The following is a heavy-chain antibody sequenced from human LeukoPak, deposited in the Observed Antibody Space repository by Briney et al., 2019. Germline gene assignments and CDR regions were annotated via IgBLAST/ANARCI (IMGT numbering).Heavy chain of an antibody. CDR2: IYSSGTT. D-gene: IGHD1-7*01. V-gene: IGHV4-4*07. CDR1: GGSISSFY. Sequence: SETLSLTCTVSGGSISSFYWSWIRQPAGKGLEWIGRIYSSGTTNYNPSLKSQLTMSVDTSKNQFSLKLSSVTAADTAVYYCARDSAPSDWNYDYWGQGTLVTVSS. J-gene: IGHJ4*02. CDR3: ARDSAPSDWNYDY.